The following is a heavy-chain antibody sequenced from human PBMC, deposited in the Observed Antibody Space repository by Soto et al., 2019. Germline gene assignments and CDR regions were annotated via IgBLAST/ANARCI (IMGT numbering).Heavy chain of an antibody. CDR2: LYYSGST. D-gene: IGHD4-4*01. J-gene: IGHJ4*02. CDR1: GGSISSYY. V-gene: IGHV4-59*01. CDR3: ARGWGTVTHFVY. Sequence: SETLSLTCTVSGGSISSYYWSWIRQPPGKGLEWIGYLYYSGSTNYNPSLKSRVTISVGTSKNPFSLKLSSVTAAATAVSYCARGWGTVTHFVYWGQGTLVTVSS.